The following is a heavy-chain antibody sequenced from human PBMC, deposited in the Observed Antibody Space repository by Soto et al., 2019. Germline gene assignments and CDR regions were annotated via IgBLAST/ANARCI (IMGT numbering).Heavy chain of an antibody. CDR3: ARIDPVTINYYYGMDV. CDR2: INPNSGGT. J-gene: IGHJ6*02. D-gene: IGHD3-3*01. V-gene: IGHV1-2*02. Sequence: ASVKVSCTASGYTFTAYYIHWVRQAPGQGLEWMGWINPNSGGTNYAQKFQDRVTMTRDTSISTAYMELSRLRSDDTAVYYCARIDPVTINYYYGMDVWGQGTTVTVSS. CDR1: GYTFTAYY.